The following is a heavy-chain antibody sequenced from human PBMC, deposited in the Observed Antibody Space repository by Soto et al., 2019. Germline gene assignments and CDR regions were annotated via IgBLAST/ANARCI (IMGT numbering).Heavy chain of an antibody. Sequence: TMSLSYTVSGGYIRSGGYYWSWKRQHPGKGLEWIGYIYCSGSTYYKPSLKSRVTISVDTSKNQCSLKLTSVTAADTAVYYCARSTRYSGPVDYWGQGTLVTVSS. D-gene: IGHD5-12*01. CDR2: IYCSGST. CDR1: GGYIRSGGYY. V-gene: IGHV4-31*03. CDR3: ARSTRYSGPVDY. J-gene: IGHJ4*02.